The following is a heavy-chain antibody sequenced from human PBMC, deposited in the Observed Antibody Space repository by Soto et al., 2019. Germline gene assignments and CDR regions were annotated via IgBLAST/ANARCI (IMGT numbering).Heavy chain of an antibody. Sequence: QVQLVESGGGLVNPGGSLRLSCAASGFTFSDYYMSWIRQAPGKGLEWVSYISSSGNTIYYADCVNGRFTVSRDTAKNALNLQMNSLSAEDTAVYYCARHGKRFNYIRYHYYNFYMDVWGKGTTVTVSS. CDR2: ISSSGNTI. CDR1: GFTFSDYY. D-gene: IGHD4-4*01. CDR3: ARHGKRFNYIRYHYYNFYMDV. V-gene: IGHV3-11*01. J-gene: IGHJ6*03.